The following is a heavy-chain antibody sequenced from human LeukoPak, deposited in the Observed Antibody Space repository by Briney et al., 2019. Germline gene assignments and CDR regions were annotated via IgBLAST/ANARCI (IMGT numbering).Heavy chain of an antibody. CDR1: GLTFSSSW. V-gene: IGHV3-7*01. CDR3: ARELAYSRLDY. J-gene: IGHJ4*02. Sequence: GGSLRLSCAVSGLTFSSSWMDWVRQAPGKGLEWVASINPDGNKKYSADSVKGRFTISRDNAENSLYLQMNSLRDEDTAFYYCARELAYSRLDYWGQGMLVTVSS. D-gene: IGHD5-18*01. CDR2: INPDGNKK.